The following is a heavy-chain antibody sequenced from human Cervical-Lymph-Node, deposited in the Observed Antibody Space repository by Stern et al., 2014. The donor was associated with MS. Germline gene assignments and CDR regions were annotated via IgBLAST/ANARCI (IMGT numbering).Heavy chain of an antibody. J-gene: IGHJ4*02. V-gene: IGHV1-3*01. CDR1: RYTFSTST. D-gene: IGHD1-26*01. Sequence: QVQLVQSGAEVKKPGASVSVSCKASRYTFSTSTIYWVRQAPGQRLEWMGLLSPDNGNTRYSQKFQGRVTFTRDTSASTAYMQVSGLRSDDTAVYYCATDVGDDIIHYWGQGTLVTVSS. CDR2: LSPDNGNT. CDR3: ATDVGDDIIHY.